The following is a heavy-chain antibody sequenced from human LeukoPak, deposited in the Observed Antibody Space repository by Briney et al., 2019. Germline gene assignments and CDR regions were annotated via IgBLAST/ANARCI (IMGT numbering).Heavy chain of an antibody. CDR2: ITGSGQM. Sequence: GGSLRLSCAASGFTFSLYTMNWVRQAPGKGLEWVSSITGSGQMFYSDSVKGRFIISRDDAKNSLYLQMNSLRAEDTAVYYCARDPTDNDHWGQGTLVTVSS. J-gene: IGHJ4*02. CDR1: GFTFSLYT. CDR3: ARDPTDNDH. V-gene: IGHV3-21*01.